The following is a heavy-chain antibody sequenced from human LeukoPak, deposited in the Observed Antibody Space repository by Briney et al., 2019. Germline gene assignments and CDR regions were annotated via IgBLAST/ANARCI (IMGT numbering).Heavy chain of an antibody. V-gene: IGHV1-18*01. CDR1: GYTFTSYG. D-gene: IGHD6-19*01. Sequence: ASVKVSCKASGYTFTSYGISWVRQAPGQGLEWKGWISAYNGNTNYAQRLQDRVTMTTDTSTSTAYMELRSLRSDDTAVYYCARGGYSSGWYGDDYWGQGTLVTVSS. CDR3: ARGGYSSGWYGDDY. J-gene: IGHJ4*02. CDR2: ISAYNGNT.